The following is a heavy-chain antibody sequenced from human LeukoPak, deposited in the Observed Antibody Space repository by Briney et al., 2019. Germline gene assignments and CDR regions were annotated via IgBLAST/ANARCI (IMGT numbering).Heavy chain of an antibody. J-gene: IGHJ3*02. CDR3: ARDSLHYYDSSGYPTGAFDI. CDR2: IYYSGST. V-gene: IGHV4-31*03. CDR1: GGSISSGGYY. Sequence: SQTLSLTCTVSGGSISSGGYYWSWIRQHPGKGLKWIGYIYYSGSTYYNPSLKSRVTISVDTSKNQFSLKLSSVTAADTAVYYCARDSLHYYDSSGYPTGAFDIWGQGTMVTVSS. D-gene: IGHD3-22*01.